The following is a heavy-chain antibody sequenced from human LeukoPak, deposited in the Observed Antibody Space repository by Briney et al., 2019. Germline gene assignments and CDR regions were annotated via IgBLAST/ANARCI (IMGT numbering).Heavy chain of an antibody. CDR3: ARLHPYYYDSSGYGPFDY. D-gene: IGHD3-22*01. V-gene: IGHV1-18*01. Sequence: ASVKVSCKASGYTFTNYGISWVRQAPGQGLEWMGWISTYNGNTNYAQKLQGRVTMTTDTSTSTAYMELRSLRSDDTAVYYCARLHPYYYDSSGYGPFDYWGQGTLVTVSS. CDR2: ISTYNGNT. CDR1: GYTFTNYG. J-gene: IGHJ4*02.